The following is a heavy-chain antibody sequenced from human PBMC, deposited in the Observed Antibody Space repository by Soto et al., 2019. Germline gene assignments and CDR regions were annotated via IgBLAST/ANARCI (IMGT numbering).Heavy chain of an antibody. Sequence: QVQLQQWGAGLLKPSETLSLTCAVYGGSFSYYYWTWIRQPPGKGLEWIGEINHSGRTKYNPSLKRRVTISVDTSRNQFSLKLSSVTAADTAVYYWARGDDFWSGYPFDSWGLGTLVTVSS. V-gene: IGHV4-34*01. CDR3: ARGDDFWSGYPFDS. J-gene: IGHJ4*02. CDR2: INHSGRT. D-gene: IGHD3-3*01. CDR1: GGSFSYYY.